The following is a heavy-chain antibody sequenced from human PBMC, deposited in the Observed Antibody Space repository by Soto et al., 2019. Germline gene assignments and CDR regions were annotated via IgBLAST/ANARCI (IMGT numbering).Heavy chain of an antibody. CDR1: GFTFSSYT. Sequence: EVQLVESGGGLVQPGGSLRLSCAVSGFTFSSYTMNWVRQAPGKGLAWVSYISSSGTTIYYADSVKRRFTISRDNAKESLYLQMNSLRAEYTAVYYCARYFSGGFDIWGQGTMVSVSA. CDR3: ARYFSGGFDI. CDR2: ISSSGTTI. J-gene: IGHJ3*02. V-gene: IGHV3-48*01. D-gene: IGHD2-15*01.